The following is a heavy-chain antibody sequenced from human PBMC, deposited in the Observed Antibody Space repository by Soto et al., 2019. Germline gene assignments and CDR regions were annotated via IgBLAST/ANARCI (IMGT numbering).Heavy chain of an antibody. D-gene: IGHD3-10*01. J-gene: IGHJ5*02. CDR2: INTDGSRT. CDR3: ARVKSGSYDWFDP. V-gene: IGHV3-74*01. Sequence: QAPGKGLVWVSRINTDGSRTTYADSVKGRFAISRDNAKNTVYLQMNSLRAEDTAVYYCARVKSGSYDWFDPWGQGTLVTVS.